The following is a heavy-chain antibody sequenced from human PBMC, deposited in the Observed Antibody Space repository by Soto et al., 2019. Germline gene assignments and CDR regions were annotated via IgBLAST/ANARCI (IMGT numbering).Heavy chain of an antibody. Sequence: ASETLSLTCAVYGGSFSGYYWSWIRQPPGKGLEWIGEINHSGSTNYNPSLKSRVTISVDTSKNQFSLKLSSVTAADTAVYYCARERARLLWFGESPRYFDYWGKGTLVTVSS. D-gene: IGHD3-10*01. CDR3: ARERARLLWFGESPRYFDY. J-gene: IGHJ4*02. V-gene: IGHV4-34*01. CDR2: INHSGST. CDR1: GGSFSGYY.